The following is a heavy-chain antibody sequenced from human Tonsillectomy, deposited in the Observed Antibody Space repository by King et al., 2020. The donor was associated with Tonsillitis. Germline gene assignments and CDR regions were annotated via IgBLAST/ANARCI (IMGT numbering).Heavy chain of an antibody. CDR3: ARRPLYGSVCHPYYFDR. D-gene: IGHD5/OR15-5a*01. Sequence: VQLQESGPGLVKPSETLSLTCGVSGGSMNSYYWSWIRQPPGKGPEWIGYIHYSGSTKYNPSLKSRITISIDTSKNQFSLKVNSVTAADTAVYYCARRPLYGSVCHPYYFDRWGPGNLVIVPS. V-gene: IGHV4-59*08. CDR1: GGSMNSYY. J-gene: IGHJ4*02. CDR2: IHYSGST.